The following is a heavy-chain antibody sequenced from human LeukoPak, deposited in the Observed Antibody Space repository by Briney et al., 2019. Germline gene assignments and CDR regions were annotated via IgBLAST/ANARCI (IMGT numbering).Heavy chain of an antibody. D-gene: IGHD6-13*01. CDR1: GFTFSSYA. Sequence: GGSLRLCCAASGFTFSSYAMHWVRQAPGKGLEWVAVISYDGSNKYYADSVKGRFTISRDNSKNTLNLQMNSLRAEDTAVYYCAAESRQGAWGQGTLVTVSS. CDR3: AAESRQGA. V-gene: IGHV3-30*04. J-gene: IGHJ5*02. CDR2: ISYDGSNK.